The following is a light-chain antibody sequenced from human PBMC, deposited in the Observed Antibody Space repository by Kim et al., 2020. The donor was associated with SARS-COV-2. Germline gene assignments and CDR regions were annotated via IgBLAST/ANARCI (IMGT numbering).Light chain of an antibody. Sequence: KTVTLSCTRSSGSIARNYVQWYQQRPGSAPTTLIYEDNQRPSGVPDRFSGSIDSSSNSASLTISGLQTEDEADYYCQSYDSNNPVVFGGGTQLTVL. CDR3: QSYDSNNPVV. J-gene: IGLJ2*01. CDR2: EDN. CDR1: SGSIARNY. V-gene: IGLV6-57*03.